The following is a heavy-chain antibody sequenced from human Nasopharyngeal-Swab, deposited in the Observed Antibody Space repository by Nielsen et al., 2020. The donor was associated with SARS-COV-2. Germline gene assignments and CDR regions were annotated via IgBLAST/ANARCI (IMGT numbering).Heavy chain of an antibody. Sequence: GGSLRLSCVASGFTFTNYWMSWVRQAPGKGLEWVANIKQDGSEKYYVDSVKGRFTISRDNAKNSLYLQMNSLRAEDTAVYYCARVYSSSWFFDYWGQGTLVTVSS. V-gene: IGHV3-7*01. CDR3: ARVYSSSWFFDY. D-gene: IGHD6-13*01. CDR1: GFTFTNYW. CDR2: IKQDGSEK. J-gene: IGHJ4*02.